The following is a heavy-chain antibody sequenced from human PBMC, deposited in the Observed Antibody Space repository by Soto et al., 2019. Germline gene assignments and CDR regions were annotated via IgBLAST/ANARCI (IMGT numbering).Heavy chain of an antibody. D-gene: IGHD3-3*01. J-gene: IGHJ4*02. CDR3: AKGDFWSGYYTGLGLGFDY. Sequence: EVQLLESGGGLVQPGGSLRLSCAASGFTFSSYAMSWVRQAPGKGLEWVSAISGSGGSTYYADSVKGRFTISRDNSKNTLYLQMNSLRAEDTAVYYCAKGDFWSGYYTGLGLGFDYWGQGTLVTVSS. V-gene: IGHV3-23*01. CDR1: GFTFSSYA. CDR2: ISGSGGST.